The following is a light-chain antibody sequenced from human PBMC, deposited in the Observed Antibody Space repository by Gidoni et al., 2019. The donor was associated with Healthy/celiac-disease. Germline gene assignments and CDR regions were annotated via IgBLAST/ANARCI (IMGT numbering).Light chain of an antibody. CDR2: DAA. CDR3: QQRSNWPPTVT. J-gene: IGKJ4*01. CDR1: QSVSSY. Sequence: EIVLTQSPPTLSLSPGERATLSCRASQSVSSYLAWYQQKPGQPPRLLIYDAANRATGIPARCSGSGAGTDFTLTISSLEPEDFAVYYCQQRSNWPPTVTFGGGTKVEIK. V-gene: IGKV3-11*01.